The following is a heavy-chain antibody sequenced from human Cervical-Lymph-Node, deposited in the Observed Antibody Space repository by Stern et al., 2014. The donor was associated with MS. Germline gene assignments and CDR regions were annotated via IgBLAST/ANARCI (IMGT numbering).Heavy chain of an antibody. D-gene: IGHD3-10*01. Sequence: EVHLVESGGGLVKPGGSLRLSCAASGFTFSSYSMNWVRQAPGKGLEWVSSISSSSSYIYYADSVKGRFTISRDNAKNSLYLQMNSLRAEDTAVYYCVRDPITMVRGVIYWGQGTLVTVSS. V-gene: IGHV3-21*01. CDR2: ISSSSSYI. CDR3: VRDPITMVRGVIY. J-gene: IGHJ4*02. CDR1: GFTFSSYS.